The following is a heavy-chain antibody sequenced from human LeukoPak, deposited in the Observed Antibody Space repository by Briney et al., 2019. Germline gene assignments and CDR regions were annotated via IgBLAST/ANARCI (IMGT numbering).Heavy chain of an antibody. V-gene: IGHV3-20*04. CDR1: GFTFSSYW. CDR2: ISWNSGSI. D-gene: IGHD3/OR15-3a*01. Sequence: GGSLRLSCAASGFTFSSYWMSWVRQAPGKGLEWVSGISWNSGSIGYADSVKGRFTISRDNAKNSLYLQMNSLKTEDTAVYYCVSWTSDYWGQGTLVTVSS. CDR3: VSWTSDY. J-gene: IGHJ4*02.